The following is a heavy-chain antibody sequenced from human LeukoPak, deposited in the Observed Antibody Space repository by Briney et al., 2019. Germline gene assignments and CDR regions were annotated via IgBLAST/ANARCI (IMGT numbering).Heavy chain of an antibody. CDR3: AADNSYGSGSYYT. J-gene: IGHJ4*02. CDR1: VGSIRSYY. CDR2: IYYSGNT. Sequence: SETLSLTCTVSVGSIRSYYWNWIRQPPGKGLEWIGYIYYSGNTNYNPSLKSRVTISVDTSKNQFSLKLSSVTAADTAVYYCAADNSYGSGSYYTWGQGTLVTVSS. D-gene: IGHD3-10*01. V-gene: IGHV4-59*01.